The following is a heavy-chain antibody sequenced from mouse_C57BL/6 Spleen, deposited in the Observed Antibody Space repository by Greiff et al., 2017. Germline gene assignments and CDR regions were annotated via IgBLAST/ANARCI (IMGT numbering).Heavy chain of an antibody. D-gene: IGHD1-1*01. J-gene: IGHJ4*01. CDR2: INPNNGGT. CDR1: GYTFTDYY. CDR3: ARWYYGSSWGAMDY. Sequence: EVQLQQSGPELVKPGASVKISCKASGYTFTDYYMNWVKQSHGKSLEWIGDINPNNGGTSYNQKFKGKATLTVDKSSRTAYMELRSLTSEDSAVYYCARWYYGSSWGAMDYWGQVTSVTVAS. V-gene: IGHV1-26*01.